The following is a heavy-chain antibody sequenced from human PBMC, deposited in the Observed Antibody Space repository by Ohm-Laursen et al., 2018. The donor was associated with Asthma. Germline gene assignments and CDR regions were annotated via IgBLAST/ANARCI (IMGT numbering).Heavy chain of an antibody. J-gene: IGHJ3*02. D-gene: IGHD3-16*01. CDR2: MSYDGSLK. Sequence: SLRLSCSASGFTFRSYAMHWVRQAPGKGLEWVAVMSYDGSLKYYADSVNGRFTISKDDSRDTLYLQMNSLRPDDTAVYYCAKLDAGDPHPDAFDIWGQGTMVTVSS. CDR3: AKLDAGDPHPDAFDI. V-gene: IGHV3-30-3*02. CDR1: GFTFRSYA.